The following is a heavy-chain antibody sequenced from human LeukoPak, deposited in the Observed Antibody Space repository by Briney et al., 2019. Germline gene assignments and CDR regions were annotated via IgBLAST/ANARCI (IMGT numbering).Heavy chain of an antibody. Sequence: PGGSLRLSCAASGFTFSSYAMSWVRQAPGKGLEWVSAISGSGGSTYYADSVKGRFTISRDNSKNTLYLQMNSLRAEDTAVYYCAKALRRPYGVYHDAFDIWGQGTMVTVSS. D-gene: IGHD4-17*01. CDR3: AKALRRPYGVYHDAFDI. CDR2: ISGSGGST. CDR1: GFTFSSYA. J-gene: IGHJ3*02. V-gene: IGHV3-23*01.